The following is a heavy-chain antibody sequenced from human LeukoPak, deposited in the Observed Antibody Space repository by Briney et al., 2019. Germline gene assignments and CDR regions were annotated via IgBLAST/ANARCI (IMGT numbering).Heavy chain of an antibody. J-gene: IGHJ4*02. CDR2: INHSGST. Sequence: PSETLSLTCAVYGGSFSGYYWSWIRQPPGKGLEWTGEINHSGSTNYNPSLKSRVTISVDTSKNQFSLKLSSVTAADTAVYYCASRSGWYHFDYWGQGTLVTVSS. CDR1: GGSFSGYY. D-gene: IGHD6-19*01. V-gene: IGHV4-34*01. CDR3: ASRSGWYHFDY.